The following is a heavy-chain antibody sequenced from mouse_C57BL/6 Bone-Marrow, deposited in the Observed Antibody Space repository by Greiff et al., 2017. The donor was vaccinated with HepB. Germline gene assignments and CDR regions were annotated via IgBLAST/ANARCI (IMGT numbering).Heavy chain of an antibody. CDR3: ARGVHYYGSSYGYFDV. Sequence: EVMLVESGGGLVQPGGSLKLSCAASGFTFSDYYMYWVRQTPEKRLEWVAYISNGGGSTYYPDTVKGRFTIARDNAKNTLYRQMSRLKSEDTAMYYSARGVHYYGSSYGYFDVWGTGTTVTVSS. CDR2: ISNGGGST. J-gene: IGHJ1*03. V-gene: IGHV5-12*01. D-gene: IGHD1-1*01. CDR1: GFTFSDYY.